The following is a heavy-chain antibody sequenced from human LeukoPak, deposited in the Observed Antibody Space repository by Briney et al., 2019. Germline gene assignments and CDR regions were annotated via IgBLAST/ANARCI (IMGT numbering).Heavy chain of an antibody. Sequence: GRSLRLPCAASGFTFSSYAMHWVRQAPGKGLEWVAVISYDGSNKYYADSVKGRFTISRDSSKNTLYLQMNSLRAEDTAVYYCARDAYGDYYLDYWGQGTLVTVSS. CDR3: ARDAYGDYYLDY. J-gene: IGHJ4*02. CDR2: ISYDGSNK. D-gene: IGHD4-17*01. V-gene: IGHV3-30-3*01. CDR1: GFTFSSYA.